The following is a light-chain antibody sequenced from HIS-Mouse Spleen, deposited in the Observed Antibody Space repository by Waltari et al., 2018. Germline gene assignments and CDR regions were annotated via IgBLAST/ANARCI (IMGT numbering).Light chain of an antibody. CDR3: QQYDNLPIT. J-gene: IGKJ5*01. CDR1: QDISNY. V-gene: IGKV1-33*01. Sequence: DIQMTQSPSSLSASVGDRATITCQASQDISNYLNWSQQKPGKAPTLRIYEASNLETRVPSRFSGSGSGTDFTFTISSLQPEDIATYYCQQYDNLPITFGQWTRLEIK. CDR2: EAS.